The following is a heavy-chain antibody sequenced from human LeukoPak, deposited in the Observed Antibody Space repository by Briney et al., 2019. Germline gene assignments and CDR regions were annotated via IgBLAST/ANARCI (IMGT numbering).Heavy chain of an antibody. CDR2: IYTSGST. D-gene: IGHD4-17*01. V-gene: IGHV4-61*02. CDR1: GGSISSGTYY. Sequence: SETLSLTCTVSGGSISSGTYYWSWIRQPAGKGLEWIGRIYTSGSTNYNPSLKSRVTISVDTSKNQFSLKLSSVTAADTAVYYCARDPNDYGDYYYYGMDVWGQGTTVTVSS. CDR3: ARDPNDYGDYYYYGMDV. J-gene: IGHJ6*02.